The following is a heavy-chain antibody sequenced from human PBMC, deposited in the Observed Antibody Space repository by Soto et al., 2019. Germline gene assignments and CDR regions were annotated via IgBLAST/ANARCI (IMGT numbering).Heavy chain of an antibody. CDR2: VDPRDGST. V-gene: IGHV1-46*01. J-gene: IGHJ4*02. CDR3: ARVRSSGRECEY. D-gene: IGHD3-10*01. Sequence: QVQLVQSGAEMKRPGASVILSCKASGYIFTTYSIHWVRQTAGQGLEWMAKVDPRDGSTGYAQKFGGRGSKAWDTATGTVSMEVSSLPSDDSATYYCARVRSSGRECEYWGQGTQVTVSS. CDR1: GYIFTTYS.